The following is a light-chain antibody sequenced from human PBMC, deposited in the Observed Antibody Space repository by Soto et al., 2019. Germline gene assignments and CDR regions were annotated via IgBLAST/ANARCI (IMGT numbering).Light chain of an antibody. Sequence: DIQMTQSPSSLSASVGDRVTITCRASQSISTYLNWYQQKPGKAPNLLIYTSSNLQPGVPSRFSGSGSGTDFTLAISSLQPEDFPTYYCQQSFSSPRTFGQGTKVEI. V-gene: IGKV1-39*01. J-gene: IGKJ1*01. CDR1: QSISTY. CDR2: TSS. CDR3: QQSFSSPRT.